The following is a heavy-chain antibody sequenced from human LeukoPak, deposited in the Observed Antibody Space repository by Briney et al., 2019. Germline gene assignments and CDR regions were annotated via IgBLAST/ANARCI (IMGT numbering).Heavy chain of an antibody. CDR3: ARVAAAGTRFFDY. CDR1: GYTFTGYY. D-gene: IGHD6-13*01. CDR2: INPNSGGT. Sequence: SVKVSCKASGYTFTGYYMHWVRQAPGQGLEWMGRINPNSGGTNYAQKFQGRVTMTRDTSISTAYMELSRLRSDDTAVYYCARVAAAGTRFFDYWGQGTLVTVSS. V-gene: IGHV1-2*06. J-gene: IGHJ4*02.